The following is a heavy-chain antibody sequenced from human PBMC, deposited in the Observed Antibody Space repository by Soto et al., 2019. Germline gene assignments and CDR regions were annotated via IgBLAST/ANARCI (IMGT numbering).Heavy chain of an antibody. CDR1: GGTFSSYA. J-gene: IGHJ5*02. Sequence: SVKVSCKASGGTFSSYAISWVRQAPGQGLEWMGGIIPIFGTANYAQKLQGRVTITADESRSTAYMELSSLRSEDTAVYYCARQLELRVNWFDPWGQGTLVTVSS. CDR3: ARQLELRVNWFDP. CDR2: IIPIFGTA. V-gene: IGHV1-69*13. D-gene: IGHD1-7*01.